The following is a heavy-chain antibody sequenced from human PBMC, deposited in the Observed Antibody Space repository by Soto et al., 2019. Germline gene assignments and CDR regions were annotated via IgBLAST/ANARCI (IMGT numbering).Heavy chain of an antibody. D-gene: IGHD3-3*01. CDR1: GGTFSSYA. CDR3: ARASGIFGVVIMDAFDI. J-gene: IGHJ3*02. Sequence: SVKVSCKASGGTFSSYAISWVRQAPGQGLEWMGGIIPIIGTASYAQKFQGRVTMTRNTSISTAYMELSRLRSEDTAVYYCARASGIFGVVIMDAFDIWGQGTMVTVSS. V-gene: IGHV1-69*05. CDR2: IIPIIGTA.